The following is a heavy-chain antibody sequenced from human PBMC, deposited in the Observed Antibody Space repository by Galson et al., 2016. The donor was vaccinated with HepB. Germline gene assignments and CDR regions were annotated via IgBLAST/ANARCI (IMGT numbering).Heavy chain of an antibody. V-gene: IGHV3-23*01. CDR3: AKNPRGIWNYGYDYPVD. Sequence: SLRLSCAASGFTFSSYVMNWVRQAPGKGLEWVSGISGRDGSTFYADSVKGRFTISRDNSKNTLYLQINSLRAEDTAIYYCAKNPRGIWNYGYDYPVDWGQGTLVTVSS. CDR2: ISGRDGST. D-gene: IGHD5-12*01. J-gene: IGHJ4*02. CDR1: GFTFSSYV.